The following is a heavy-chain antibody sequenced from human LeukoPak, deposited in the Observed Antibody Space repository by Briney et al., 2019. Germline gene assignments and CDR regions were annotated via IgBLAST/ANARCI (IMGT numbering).Heavy chain of an antibody. CDR3: ARGGIRRITIFGVVITNPLDY. CDR1: GGSFSGYY. J-gene: IGHJ4*02. Sequence: SETLSLTCAVYGGSFSGYYWSWIRQPPGKGLEWTGEINHSGSTNYNPSLKSRVTISVDTSKNQFSLKLSSVTAADTAVYYCARGGIRRITIFGVVITNPLDYWGQGTLVTVSS. D-gene: IGHD3-3*01. CDR2: INHSGST. V-gene: IGHV4-34*01.